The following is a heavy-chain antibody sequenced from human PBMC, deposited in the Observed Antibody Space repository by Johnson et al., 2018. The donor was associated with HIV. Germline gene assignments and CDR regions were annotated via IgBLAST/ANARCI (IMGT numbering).Heavy chain of an antibody. D-gene: IGHD3-3*01. V-gene: IGHV3-11*01. CDR1: GFAFRDYY. Sequence: QVQLVESGGGLVKPGGSMRLSCGASGFAFRDYYMNWMRQAPGKGLEWVSHISSSGTIIYYADSVKGRFTVSRDNAKKSLYLQMNSLRAEDTALYYCVRAQFLEWLFFDSFDIWGQGTMVTVSS. CDR3: VRAQFLEWLFFDSFDI. J-gene: IGHJ3*02. CDR2: ISSSGTII.